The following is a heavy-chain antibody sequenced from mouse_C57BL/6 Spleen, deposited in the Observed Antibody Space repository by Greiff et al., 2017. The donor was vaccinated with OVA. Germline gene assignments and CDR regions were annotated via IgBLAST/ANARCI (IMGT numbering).Heavy chain of an antibody. V-gene: IGHV7-3*01. Sequence: EVKVVESGGGLVQPGGSLSLSCAASGFTFTDYYMSWVRQPPGKALEWLGFIRNKANGYTTEYSASVKGRFTISRDNSQSILYLQMNALRADDSATYYCARYRGLLWYFDVWGTGTTVTVSS. CDR3: ARYRGLLWYFDV. CDR2: IRNKANGYTT. D-gene: IGHD1-1*01. CDR1: GFTFTDYY. J-gene: IGHJ1*03.